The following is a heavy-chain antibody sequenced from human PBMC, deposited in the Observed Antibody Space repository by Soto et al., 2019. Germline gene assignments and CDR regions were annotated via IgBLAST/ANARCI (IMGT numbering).Heavy chain of an antibody. D-gene: IGHD3-10*01. CDR2: INAGNGNT. CDR3: AREPLGTYYYYYYMDV. J-gene: IGHJ6*03. CDR1: GYTFTSYA. Sequence: ASVKVSCKASGYTFTSYAMHWVRQAPGQRLEWMGWINAGNGNTKYSQKFQGRVTITRDTSASTAYMELSSLRSEYTAVYYCAREPLGTYYYYYYMDVRGKGTTVTVSS. V-gene: IGHV1-3*01.